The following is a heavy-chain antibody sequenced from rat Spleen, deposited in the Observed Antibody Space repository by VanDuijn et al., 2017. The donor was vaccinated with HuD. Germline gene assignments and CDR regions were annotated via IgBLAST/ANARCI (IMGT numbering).Heavy chain of an antibody. D-gene: IGHD3-8*01. J-gene: IGHJ2*01. CDR2: IWTGGTT. CDR1: GFSLTNYH. CDR3: VRANRETYAHFDY. Sequence: QVQLKESGPGLVQPSQTLSLTCTVSGFSLTNYHVGWVRQSPGKGLEWMGVIWTGGTTAYHSSFTSRLSVSRDISKSQVFLRMNSLQTEDTATYYCVRANRETYAHFDYWGQGVVVTVSS. V-gene: IGHV2-43*01.